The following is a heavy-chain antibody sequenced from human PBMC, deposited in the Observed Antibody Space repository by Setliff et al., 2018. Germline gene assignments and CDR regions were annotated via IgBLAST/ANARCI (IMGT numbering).Heavy chain of an antibody. CDR1: GGSFSSYY. Sequence: SETLSLTCAVYGGSFSSYYWNWIRQPPGRGLEWIGEIHHSGSTKYNPSLRSRVTISVDTSKNQFSLRLSSVTAADTAVYYCARLRKAVDGINFPRYMDVWGKGTTVTVSS. D-gene: IGHD6-19*01. CDR2: IHHSGST. J-gene: IGHJ6*04. CDR3: ARLRKAVDGINFPRYMDV. V-gene: IGHV4-34*01.